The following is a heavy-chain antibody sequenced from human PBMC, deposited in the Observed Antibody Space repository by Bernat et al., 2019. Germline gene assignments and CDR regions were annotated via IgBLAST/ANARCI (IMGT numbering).Heavy chain of an antibody. CDR3: ERDWIDVTGIGIEY. CDR2: IKGDGSET. CDR1: GFTLSNYW. D-gene: IGHD2-21*02. J-gene: IGHJ4*02. V-gene: IGHV3-7*03. Sequence: EVKLVESGGDLVQPGGSLRLSCEASGFTLSNYWMSWVRQAPGEGLEWVANIKGDGSETNYVDSVKGRFTISRDNDKNSLYLQMNRLRAEDTDRYYCERDWIDVTGIGIEYWGQGTLVTVSS.